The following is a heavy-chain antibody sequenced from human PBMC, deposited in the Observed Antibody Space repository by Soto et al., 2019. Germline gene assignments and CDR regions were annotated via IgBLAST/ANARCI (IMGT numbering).Heavy chain of an antibody. J-gene: IGHJ1*01. CDR2: IKQDGSEK. V-gene: IGHV3-7*01. CDR3: ARHPQSSGWYEKYFQH. CDR1: GFTFSSYW. D-gene: IGHD6-19*01. Sequence: GESLRLSCAASGFTFSSYWMSWVRQAPGKGLEWVANIKQDGSEKYYVHSVKGRFTISRDNAKNSLYLQMNSLRAEDTAVYYCARHPQSSGWYEKYFQHWGQGTLVTVSS.